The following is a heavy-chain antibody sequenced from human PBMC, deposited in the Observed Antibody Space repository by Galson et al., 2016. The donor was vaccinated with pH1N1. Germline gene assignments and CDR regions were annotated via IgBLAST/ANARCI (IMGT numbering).Heavy chain of an antibody. D-gene: IGHD2-2*01. V-gene: IGHV3-53*01. Sequence: RLSCAASGFTVSSNYMSWVRQAPGTGLEWVSVIYSGGSSYYADSVKGRFTISRDNSKNTLFLQMNSLRAEDTAVYYCSGTSSKDYWGQGTLVTVSS. CDR3: SGTSSKDY. CDR2: IYSGGSS. J-gene: IGHJ4*02. CDR1: GFTVSSNY.